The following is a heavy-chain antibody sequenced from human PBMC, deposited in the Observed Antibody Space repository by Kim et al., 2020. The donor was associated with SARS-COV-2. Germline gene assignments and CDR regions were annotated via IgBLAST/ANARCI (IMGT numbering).Heavy chain of an antibody. J-gene: IGHJ6*02. CDR1: GFTFSSYW. CDR2: INSDGSST. CDR3: ARDRGIVATMVYYYYYYGMDV. D-gene: IGHD5-12*01. Sequence: GGSLRLSCAASGFTFSSYWMHWVRQAPGKGLVWVSRINSDGSSTSYADSVKGRFTISRDNAKNTLYLQMNSLRAEDTAVYYCARDRGIVATMVYYYYYYGMDVWSQGTTVTVSS. V-gene: IGHV3-74*01.